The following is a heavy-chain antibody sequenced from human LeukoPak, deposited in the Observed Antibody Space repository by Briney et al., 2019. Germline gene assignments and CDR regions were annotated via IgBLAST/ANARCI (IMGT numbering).Heavy chain of an antibody. D-gene: IGHD3-22*01. V-gene: IGHV4-34*01. Sequence: PSETLSLTCAVYGVSFSGYYWSWLRQPPGKGLEWIGEINHSGSTNYNPSLKSRATISVDTYKTQFSLKLSSVTDADTAVYYCARDTRYDSSGYHYDKGDYWGQGTLVTVSS. CDR3: ARDTRYDSSGYHYDKGDY. CDR2: INHSGST. J-gene: IGHJ4*02. CDR1: GVSFSGYY.